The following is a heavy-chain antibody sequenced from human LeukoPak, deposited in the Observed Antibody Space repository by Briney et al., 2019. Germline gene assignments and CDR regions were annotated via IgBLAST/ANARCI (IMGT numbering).Heavy chain of an antibody. CDR2: IYTSGST. Sequence: PSETLSLTCTVSGGSISSYYWSWIRQPAGKGLEWIGRIYTSGSTNYNPSLKSRVTMSVDTSKNQFSLKLSSVTAADTAVYYCARSTAAEGPTHNWFDPWGQGTLVTVSS. J-gene: IGHJ5*02. CDR1: GGSISSYY. D-gene: IGHD6-13*01. V-gene: IGHV4-4*07. CDR3: ARSTAAEGPTHNWFDP.